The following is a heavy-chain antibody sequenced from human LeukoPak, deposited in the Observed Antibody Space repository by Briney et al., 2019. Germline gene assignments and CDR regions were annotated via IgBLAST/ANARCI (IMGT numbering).Heavy chain of an antibody. V-gene: IGHV4-30-2*01. CDR1: GGSISSGCYS. Sequence: SETLSLTCAVSGGSISSGCYSWIWLQQPPGKGLQWFGYIYHRGSTYYTPSLKSRVTISVDRSKNQFSLKLSSVTSADTAVYYCARVIATVTHAHRQTYGMDVWGQGTTVTVSS. CDR2: IYHRGST. J-gene: IGHJ6*02. CDR3: ARVIATVTHAHRQTYGMDV. D-gene: IGHD4-17*01.